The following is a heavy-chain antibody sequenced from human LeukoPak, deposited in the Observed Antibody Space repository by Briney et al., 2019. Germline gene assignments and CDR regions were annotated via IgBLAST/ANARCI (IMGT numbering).Heavy chain of an antibody. CDR3: ARLYVSGWYYFDY. CDR1: GFTFSSYA. J-gene: IGHJ4*02. CDR2: ISYAGSNK. D-gene: IGHD6-13*01. V-gene: IGHV3-30*04. Sequence: GGSLRLSCAASGFTFSSYAMHWVRQAPGKGLEWVAVISYAGSNKYYADSVKGRFTISRDNSKNTLYLQMNSLRAEDTAVYYCARLYVSGWYYFDYWGQGALVTVSS.